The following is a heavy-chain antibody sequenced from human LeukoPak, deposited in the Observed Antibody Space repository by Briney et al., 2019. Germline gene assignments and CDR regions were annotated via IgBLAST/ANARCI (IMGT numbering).Heavy chain of an antibody. CDR1: GYTFSSYD. D-gene: IGHD4-17*01. CDR3: VRAAQEGRDTVTGNQTGNWFNP. Sequence: GASVKVSCKASGYTFSSYDINWVRQAAGQGPEWMGWMNPNSGNTGYAQKFQGRINMTKDTSIRTAYLELSSLRSEDTAIYYCVRAAQEGRDTVTGNQTGNWFNPWGQGTLVTVSS. J-gene: IGHJ5*02. CDR2: MNPNSGNT. V-gene: IGHV1-8*01.